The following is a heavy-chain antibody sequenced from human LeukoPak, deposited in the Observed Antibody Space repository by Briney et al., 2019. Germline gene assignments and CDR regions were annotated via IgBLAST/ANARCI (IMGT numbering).Heavy chain of an antibody. J-gene: IGHJ4*02. D-gene: IGHD6-19*01. CDR2: ISYDGSNK. CDR1: GFTFSSYG. V-gene: IGHV3-30*18. Sequence: GRSLRLSCAASGFTFSSYGMHWVRQAPGKGLEWVAVISYDGSNKYYADSVKGRFTISRDNSKNTLYLQMNSLRAEDTAVYYCAKGAVAGTAPFDYWGQGTLVTVSS. CDR3: AKGAVAGTAPFDY.